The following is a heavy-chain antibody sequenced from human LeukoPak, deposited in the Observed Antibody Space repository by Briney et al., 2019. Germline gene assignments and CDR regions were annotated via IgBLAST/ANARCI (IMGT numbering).Heavy chain of an antibody. D-gene: IGHD4-11*01. V-gene: IGHV3-30*18. CDR3: AKILPDTVTADY. J-gene: IGHJ4*02. CDR1: GFTFSSYG. CDR2: ISYDGSNK. Sequence: GRSLRLSCAASGFTFSSYGMYWVSQAPGKGLEWVAVISYDGSNKYYADSVKGRFTISRDNSKNTLYLQMNSLRAEDTAVYYCAKILPDTVTADYWGQGTLVTVSS.